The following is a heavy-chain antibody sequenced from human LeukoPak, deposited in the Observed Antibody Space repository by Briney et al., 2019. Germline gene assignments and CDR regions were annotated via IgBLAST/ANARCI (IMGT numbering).Heavy chain of an antibody. CDR1: GFMFSDYG. CDR3: ARARVGAIGAFDI. D-gene: IGHD1-26*01. J-gene: IGHJ3*02. Sequence: GGSLRLSCEASGFMFSDYGMHWVRQAPGKGLEWVAFIRDDGTNRSSAEPMKGRFTVSRDNSKNTLYLQMNSLRAEDTAVYYCARARVGAIGAFDIWGQGTMVTVSS. CDR2: IRDDGTNR. V-gene: IGHV3-30*02.